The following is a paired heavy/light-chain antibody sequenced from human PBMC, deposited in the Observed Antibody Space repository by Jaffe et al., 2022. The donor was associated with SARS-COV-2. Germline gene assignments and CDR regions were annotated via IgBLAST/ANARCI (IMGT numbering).Light chain of an antibody. CDR1: QSLLHSNGYNY. Sequence: DIVMTQSPLSLPVTPGEPASISCRSSQSLLHSNGYNYLDWYLQKPGQSPQLLIYLGSNRASGAPDRFSGSGSGTDFTLKIRRVEAEDVGVYYCMQALQTPWTFGQGTRVEIK. V-gene: IGKV2-28*01. J-gene: IGKJ1*01. CDR2: LGS. CDR3: MQALQTPWT.
Heavy chain of an antibody. CDR3: YRVRSGSWVY. J-gene: IGHJ4*02. D-gene: IGHD1-26*01. CDR2: ITSKAYGGTT. Sequence: EVQLVESGGGLVQPGRSLRLSCTTSGFTFGDYAMSWFRQAPGKGLEWVALITSKAYGGTTEYAASVKDRFTISRDDSKSIAYLQMNSLKTEDTAIYYCYRVRSGSWVYWGQGTLVTVSS. V-gene: IGHV3-49*03. CDR1: GFTFGDYA.